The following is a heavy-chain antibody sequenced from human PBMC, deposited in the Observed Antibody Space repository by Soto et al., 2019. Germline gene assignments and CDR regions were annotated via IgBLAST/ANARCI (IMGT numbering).Heavy chain of an antibody. J-gene: IGHJ6*02. CDR2: IYYSGST. CDR1: GDSISSGDYY. CDR3: ARQAPPLSTSCYFAQLWYYYYGMDV. V-gene: IGHV4-39*01. Sequence: SETLSLTCTVSGDSISSGDYYWSWIRQPPGKGLEWIGCIYYSGSTYYKPSLKSRVTISVDTSKNQFSLKLSSVTAADTAVFYCARQAPPLSTSCYFAQLWYYYYGMDVWGQGTPLTVSS. D-gene: IGHD2-2*01.